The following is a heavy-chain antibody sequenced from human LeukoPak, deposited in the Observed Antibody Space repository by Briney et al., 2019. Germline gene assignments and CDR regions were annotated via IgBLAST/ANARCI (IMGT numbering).Heavy chain of an antibody. CDR1: GYTFTSYG. V-gene: IGHV1-18*01. J-gene: IGHJ6*02. CDR3: ASTPIVVVPAAIPYYYYYGMDV. Sequence: GASVKVSCKASGYTFTSYGISWVRQAPGQGLEWMGWISAYNGNTNYAQKPQGRVTMTTDTSTSTAYMELRSLRSDDTAVYYCASTPIVVVPAAIPYYYYYGMDVWGQGTTVTVS. CDR2: ISAYNGNT. D-gene: IGHD2-2*02.